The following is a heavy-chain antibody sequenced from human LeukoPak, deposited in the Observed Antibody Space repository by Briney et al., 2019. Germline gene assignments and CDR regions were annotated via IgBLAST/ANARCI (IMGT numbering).Heavy chain of an antibody. CDR2: INAGNGNT. V-gene: IGHV1-3*03. J-gene: IGHJ5*02. D-gene: IGHD3-3*01. Sequence: GASVKVSCKASGYTFTSYAMHWVRQAPGQRLEWMGWINAGNGNTKYSQEFQGRVTITRDTSASTAYMELSSLRSEDTAVYYCASCNTIFGVVTSNWFDPWGQGTLVTVSS. CDR3: ASCNTIFGVVTSNWFDP. CDR1: GYTFTSYA.